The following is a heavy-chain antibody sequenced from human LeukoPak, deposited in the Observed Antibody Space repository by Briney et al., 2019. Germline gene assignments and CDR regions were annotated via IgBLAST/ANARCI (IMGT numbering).Heavy chain of an antibody. V-gene: IGHV4-39*01. Sequence: PSETLSLTCSVSGGSISSNNFCWGWIRQPPGKGLEWIGCVYSSGSTNVSPSLRSRVTISVDTSKNQFSLKLMSVSAADTAVYFCAKNDDNVNYYQWMDVWGKGTTVAVSS. J-gene: IGHJ6*04. CDR3: AKNDDNVNYYQWMDV. CDR1: GGSISSNNFC. CDR2: VYSSGST. D-gene: IGHD1-1*01.